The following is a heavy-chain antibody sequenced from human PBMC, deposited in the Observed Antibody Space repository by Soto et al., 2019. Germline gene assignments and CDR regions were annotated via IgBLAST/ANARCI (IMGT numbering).Heavy chain of an antibody. Sequence: QMQLVQSGPEVKKPGTSVKVSCKASGFTFTSSAVQWVRQARGQRLEWIGWIVVGSGNTNYAQKFQERVTITRDMSTSTAYMELSSLRSEDTAVYYCAACIAVAGPDDYYYYYGRDVWGQGTTVTVSS. CDR1: GFTFTSSA. CDR3: AACIAVAGPDDYYYYYGRDV. V-gene: IGHV1-58*01. J-gene: IGHJ6*02. D-gene: IGHD6-19*01. CDR2: IVVGSGNT.